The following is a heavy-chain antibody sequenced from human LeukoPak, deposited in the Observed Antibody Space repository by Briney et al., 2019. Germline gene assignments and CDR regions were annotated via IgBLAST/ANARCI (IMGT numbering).Heavy chain of an antibody. Sequence: SETLSPTCSVSGGSTSSDHWNWIRQTPGKGLEWIGCIYYSGRTYYNPSLKSRVTISVDMSKSQFSLRLTSVTAADTAVYYCARKNDFEIWGQGTLVTVSS. CDR2: IYYSGRT. J-gene: IGHJ3*02. CDR3: ARKNDFEI. CDR1: GGSTSSDH. V-gene: IGHV4-59*01. D-gene: IGHD2/OR15-2a*01.